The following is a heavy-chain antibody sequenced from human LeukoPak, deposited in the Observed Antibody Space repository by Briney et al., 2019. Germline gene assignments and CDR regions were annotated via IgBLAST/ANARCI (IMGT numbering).Heavy chain of an antibody. J-gene: IGHJ4*02. D-gene: IGHD4-11*01. V-gene: IGHV4-39*01. Sequence: PSETLSLTCTVSGGSISSSSYYWGWIRQPPGKGLEWIGSIYYSGSTYYNPSLKSRVTISVDTSKNQFSLKLSSVTAADTAVYYCARLPRDLTISYYRDYYFDYWGQGTLVTVSS. CDR1: GGSISSSSYY. CDR3: ARLPRDLTISYYRDYYFDY. CDR2: IYYSGST.